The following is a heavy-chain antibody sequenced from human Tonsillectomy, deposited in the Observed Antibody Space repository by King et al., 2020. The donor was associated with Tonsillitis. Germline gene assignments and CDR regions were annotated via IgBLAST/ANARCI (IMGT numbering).Heavy chain of an antibody. D-gene: IGHD3-22*01. CDR1: GGSVSSGSCS. CDR3: ARDYPHDSSGSHGIFDY. Sequence: VQLQESGPGLVKPSETLSLTCTVSGGSVSSGSCSWSWIRQPPGKGLEWIGNIYYSGSTNYNPSLKSRVTISVDTSKNQFSLKLSSVTAADTAVYYCARDYPHDSSGSHGIFDYWGQGTLGTVSS. V-gene: IGHV4-61*01. J-gene: IGHJ4*02. CDR2: IYYSGST.